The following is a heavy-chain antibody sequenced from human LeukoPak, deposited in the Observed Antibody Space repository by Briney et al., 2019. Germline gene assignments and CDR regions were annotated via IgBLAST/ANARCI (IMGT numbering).Heavy chain of an antibody. CDR1: GFTFSDYS. Sequence: GRSLRLSCAASGFTFSDYSMIWVRQAPGKGLEWVSCISSTSSYIYYADSLKGRFTISRDNAKNSVYLQMNSLRPEDTAVYFCARGQLWQTGWFDPWGQGTLVTVSS. J-gene: IGHJ5*02. CDR3: ARGQLWQTGWFDP. CDR2: ISSTSSYI. D-gene: IGHD5-18*01. V-gene: IGHV3-21*01.